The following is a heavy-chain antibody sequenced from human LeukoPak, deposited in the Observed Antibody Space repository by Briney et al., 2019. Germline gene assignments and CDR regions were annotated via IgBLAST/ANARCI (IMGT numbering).Heavy chain of an antibody. V-gene: IGHV3-30*02. CDR1: GFTFSSYG. CDR2: IRYDASNT. J-gene: IGHJ4*02. Sequence: GSLRLSCAASGFTFSSYGMHWVRQAPGKGLEWVAFIRYDASNTYYADSVKGRFTISGDNSKNTLYLQMNSLRAEDTAVYYCARDLFAEYGDYTPNYFDYWGQGTLVTVSS. D-gene: IGHD4-17*01. CDR3: ARDLFAEYGDYTPNYFDY.